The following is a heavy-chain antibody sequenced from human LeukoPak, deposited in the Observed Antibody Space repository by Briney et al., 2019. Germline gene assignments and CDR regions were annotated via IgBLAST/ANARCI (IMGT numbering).Heavy chain of an antibody. J-gene: IGHJ4*02. CDR2: IYYSGST. V-gene: IGHV4-39*01. CDR1: GGSISSSSYY. Sequence: TSETLSLTCTVSGGSISSSSYYWGWLRQPPGKGLEWIGSIYYSGSTYYNPSLKSRVTISVDTSKNQFSLKLSSVTAADTAVYYCARHVATPTGGFDYWGQGTLVTVSS. D-gene: IGHD1-1*01. CDR3: ARHVATPTGGFDY.